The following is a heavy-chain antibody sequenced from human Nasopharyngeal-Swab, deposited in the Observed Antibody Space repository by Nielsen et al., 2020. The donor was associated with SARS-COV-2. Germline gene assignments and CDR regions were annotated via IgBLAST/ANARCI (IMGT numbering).Heavy chain of an antibody. CDR1: GFTLSTYT. Sequence: GEALKISWAASGFTLSTYTFNWVRQAPGKGLEWVSFIAGSGSTVYRDSVKGRFTVSRDNARNLVYLQMNSLRDEDTAVYYCAKDTKYYGMDVWGQGTTVTVSS. D-gene: IGHD2-2*01. CDR3: AKDTKYYGMDV. CDR2: IAGSGSTV. V-gene: IGHV3-48*02. J-gene: IGHJ6*02.